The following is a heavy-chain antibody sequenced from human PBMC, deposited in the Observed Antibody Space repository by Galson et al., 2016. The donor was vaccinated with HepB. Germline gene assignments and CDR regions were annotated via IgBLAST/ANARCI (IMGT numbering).Heavy chain of an antibody. J-gene: IGHJ4*02. Sequence: SLRLSCAASGFTFSRSWMTWVRQAPGRGLEWLANIKEDGSSTNHVDSVKGRFTISRDNAKTSLYLQMSSLRAEDTAVYYCARDHISGRGPFFDYWGQGIPVAVSS. CDR2: IKEDGSST. CDR1: GFTFSRSW. V-gene: IGHV3-7*03. CDR3: ARDHISGRGPFFDY. D-gene: IGHD5-12*01.